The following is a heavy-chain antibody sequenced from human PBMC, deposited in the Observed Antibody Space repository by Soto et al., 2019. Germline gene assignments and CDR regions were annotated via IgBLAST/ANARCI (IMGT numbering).Heavy chain of an antibody. CDR3: ARGLNFNYYGMDV. CDR1: GFTLSSYA. Sequence: GGSLRLSCAVSGFTLSSYAMTWVRHTPRKGLEWVSTVTGNGGSTYYADSVRGRVTISRDNSKNTLYLQMNSLRAEDTAVYYYARGLNFNYYGMDVWGRGTTVTVSS. D-gene: IGHD3-16*01. J-gene: IGHJ6*02. V-gene: IGHV3-23*01. CDR2: VTGNGGST.